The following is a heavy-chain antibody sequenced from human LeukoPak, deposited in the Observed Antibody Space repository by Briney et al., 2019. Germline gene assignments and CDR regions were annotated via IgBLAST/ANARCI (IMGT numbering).Heavy chain of an antibody. CDR2: IYHSGST. CDR3: ARDLIAVAAFDY. V-gene: IGHV4-38-2*02. D-gene: IGHD6-19*01. J-gene: IGHJ4*02. Sequence: SETLALTCAVSGYSISSGYYWGWIRQPPGKGLEWIGSIYHSGSTYYNPSLKSRATISVETYKTQFSLKLSSVPAADTAVYYCARDLIAVAAFDYWGQGTLVTVSS. CDR1: GYSISSGYY.